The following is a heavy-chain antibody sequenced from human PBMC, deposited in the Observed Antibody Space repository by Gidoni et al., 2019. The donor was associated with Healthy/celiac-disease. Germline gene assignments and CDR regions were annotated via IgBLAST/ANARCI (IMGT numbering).Heavy chain of an antibody. CDR2: MNPNSGNT. J-gene: IGHJ5*02. V-gene: IGHV1-8*01. D-gene: IGHD3-10*01. CDR1: GYTFTSYD. CDR3: ARGDYYGSGSYSYWFDP. Sequence: QVQLVQSGAEVKKPGASVKVSCKASGYTFTSYDINWVRQATGQGLEWMGWMNPNSGNTGYAQKFQGRVTMTRNTSISTAYMELSSLRSEDTAVYYCARGDYYGSGSYSYWFDPWGQGTLVTVSS.